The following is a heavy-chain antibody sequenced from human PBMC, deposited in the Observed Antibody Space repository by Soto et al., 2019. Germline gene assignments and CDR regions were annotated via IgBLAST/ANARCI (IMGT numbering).Heavy chain of an antibody. CDR3: ARVLYNWNDYYYYGMDV. Sequence: QVQLVQSGAEVKKPGASVKVSCKASGYTFTSNYMHWVRQAPGQGLEWMGIINPSGGSTSYAQKFQCRVTMTRDTSTSTVYMELNSLRSEDTAVYYCARVLYNWNDYYYYGMDVWGQGTTVTVSS. D-gene: IGHD1-1*01. CDR1: GYTFTSNY. CDR2: INPSGGST. V-gene: IGHV1-46*01. J-gene: IGHJ6*02.